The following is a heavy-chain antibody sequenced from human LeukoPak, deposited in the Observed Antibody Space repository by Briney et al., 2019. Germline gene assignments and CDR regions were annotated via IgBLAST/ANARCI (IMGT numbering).Heavy chain of an antibody. D-gene: IGHD2-21*01. CDR3: ARDQKEILWWSEVAFDC. CDR1: GYTFTSYG. CDR2: ISAYNGNT. V-gene: IGHV1-18*04. Sequence: AASVKVSCKASGYTFTSYGISWVRQAPGQGLEWMGWISAYNGNTIYAQKLQGRVTMTTDTSTSTAYMELRSLRSDNTAVYYCARDQKEILWWSEVAFDCWGQGTLVTVSS. J-gene: IGHJ4*02.